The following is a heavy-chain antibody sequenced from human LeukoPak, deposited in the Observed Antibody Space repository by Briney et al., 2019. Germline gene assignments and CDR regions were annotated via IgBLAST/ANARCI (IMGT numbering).Heavy chain of an antibody. CDR3: ARVVANSKTYYDFWSGYPSPEYNWFDP. V-gene: IGHV4-59*12. Sequence: SETLSLTCTVSGGSISSYYWSWIRQPPGKGLEWIGYIYYSGSTNYSPSLKSRVTISVDTSKNQFSLKLSSVTAADTAVYYCARVVANSKTYYDFWSGYPSPEYNWFDPWGQGTLVTVSS. CDR2: IYYSGST. CDR1: GGSISSYY. D-gene: IGHD3-3*01. J-gene: IGHJ5*02.